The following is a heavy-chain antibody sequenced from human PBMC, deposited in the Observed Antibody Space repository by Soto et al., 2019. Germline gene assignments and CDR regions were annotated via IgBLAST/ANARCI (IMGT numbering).Heavy chain of an antibody. J-gene: IGHJ3*02. Sequence: QVQLVESGGGVVQPGRSLRLSCAASGFTFSSYGMHWVRQAPGKGLEWVAVISYDGSNKYYADSVKGRFSISRDNSKSTLYLQMNSLRADDTAVYYCAKIGYSYGDAFDIWGQGTMVSVSS. CDR3: AKIGYSYGDAFDI. V-gene: IGHV3-30*18. CDR2: ISYDGSNK. CDR1: GFTFSSYG. D-gene: IGHD5-18*01.